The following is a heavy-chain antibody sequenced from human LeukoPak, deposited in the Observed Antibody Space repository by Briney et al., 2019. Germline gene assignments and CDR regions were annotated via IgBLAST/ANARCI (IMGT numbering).Heavy chain of an antibody. D-gene: IGHD1-26*01. Sequence: HSGRSLRLSCAASGFTFSSYGMHWVRQAPGKGLEWVAVISYDGSNKYYADSVKGRFTISRDNSKNTLYLQMNSLRAEDTAVYYCADGSYLGYWGQGTLVTVSS. CDR1: GFTFSSYG. CDR2: ISYDGSNK. CDR3: ADGSYLGY. J-gene: IGHJ4*02. V-gene: IGHV3-30*03.